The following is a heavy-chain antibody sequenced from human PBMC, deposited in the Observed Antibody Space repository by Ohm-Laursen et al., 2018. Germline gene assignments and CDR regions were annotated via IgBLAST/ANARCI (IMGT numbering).Heavy chain of an antibody. J-gene: IGHJ4*02. CDR1: GFTVSDNY. V-gene: IGHV3-23*01. CDR3: AKRGSQWLETEGSNPRPYYFDY. Sequence: SLRLSCAASGFTVSDNYMSWIRQAPGKGLEWVSAISGSGGSTYYADSVKGRFTISRDNSKNTLYLQMNSLRAEDTAVYYCAKRGSQWLETEGSNPRPYYFDYWGQGTLVTVSS. CDR2: ISGSGGST. D-gene: IGHD6-19*01.